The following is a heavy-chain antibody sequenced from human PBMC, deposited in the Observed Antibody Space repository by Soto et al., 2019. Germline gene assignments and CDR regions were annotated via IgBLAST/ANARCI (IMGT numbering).Heavy chain of an antibody. V-gene: IGHV6-1*01. CDR2: TYYGSKWYN. J-gene: IGHJ5*02. D-gene: IGHD6-6*01. Sequence: PSQTLSLTCAISGDSVSSNSAAWNWIRQSPSRGLEWLGRTYYGSKWYNDYALSVKSRITINPDTSKNQFSLQLNSVTPEDTAVYYCARDVRYTRSSVWFDRWGQGTLVTVSS. CDR1: GDSVSSNSAA. CDR3: ARDVRYTRSSVWFDR.